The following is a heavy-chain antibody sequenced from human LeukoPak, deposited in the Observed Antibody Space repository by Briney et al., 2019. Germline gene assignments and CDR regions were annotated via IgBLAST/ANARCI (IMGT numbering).Heavy chain of an antibody. CDR3: ARQDRIVATGQAIDY. Sequence: PSETLSLTCISAGAITSQYWSWIRQSPGKGLEFIGYINYSGSTSYNPSLKSRVAISVDTSKNQFSLKLSSVTAADTAVYYCARQDRIVATGQAIDYWGQGTLVTVSS. D-gene: IGHD6-13*01. CDR2: INYSGST. V-gene: IGHV4-59*08. CDR1: AGAITSQY. J-gene: IGHJ4*02.